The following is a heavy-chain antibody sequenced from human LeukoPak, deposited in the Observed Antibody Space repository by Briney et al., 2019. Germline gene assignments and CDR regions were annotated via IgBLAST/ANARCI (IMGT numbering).Heavy chain of an antibody. CDR3: ARDLSVGAKPDLGFDY. CDR1: GFTFSSYS. V-gene: IGHV3-21*01. D-gene: IGHD1-26*01. CDR2: ITSSSSYI. J-gene: IGHJ4*02. Sequence: GGSLRLSCAASGFTFSSYSMNWVRQAPGKGLKWVSSITSSSSYIYYADSVKGRFTISRDNAKNSLYLQMISLRAEDTAVYYCARDLSVGAKPDLGFDYWGQGTLVTVSS.